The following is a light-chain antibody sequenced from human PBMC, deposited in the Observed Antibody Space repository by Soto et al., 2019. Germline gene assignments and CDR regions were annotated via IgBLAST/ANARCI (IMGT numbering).Light chain of an antibody. CDR3: QSWDTSLSGSV. CDR2: GNT. V-gene: IGLV1-40*01. CDR1: SSNIGAGYD. Sequence: QLVLTQPPSVSGAPGQRVTISCTGSSSNIGAGYDVNWYQQLPGTAPKLLIYGNTNRPSGVPDRFSGSKSGTSGSLAISGLQTEDEAEYYCQSWDTSLSGSVFGGGTQLTVL. J-gene: IGLJ2*01.